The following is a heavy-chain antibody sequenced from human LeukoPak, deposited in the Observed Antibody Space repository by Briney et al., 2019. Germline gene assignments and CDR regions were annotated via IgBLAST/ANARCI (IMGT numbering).Heavy chain of an antibody. V-gene: IGHV3-48*02. D-gene: IGHD1-26*01. Sequence: GGTLRLSCAASGFTFSSYGMSWVRQAPGKGLEWVSYITSSGSTIYYADSVKGRLTISRDNAKSSLYLQMNSLRDEDTAVYYCARDPYSGSYGDYYYYYMDVWGKGTTVTISS. J-gene: IGHJ6*03. CDR2: ITSSGSTI. CDR1: GFTFSSYG. CDR3: ARDPYSGSYGDYYYYYMDV.